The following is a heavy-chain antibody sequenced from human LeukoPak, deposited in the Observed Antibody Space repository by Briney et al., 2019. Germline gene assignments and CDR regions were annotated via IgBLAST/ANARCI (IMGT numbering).Heavy chain of an antibody. V-gene: IGHV3-49*04. D-gene: IGHD1-14*01. J-gene: IGHJ4*02. Sequence: GGSLRLSCTASEFTFSDYVMSWVRQAPGKGLEWVGFIRSNTYGGATEYAASVKSRFTISRDDSKSMAYLQMNSLKTEDTAVYYCTRGDRQSRTSVYYFVYWGQGTLVTVSS. CDR1: EFTFSDYV. CDR3: TRGDRQSRTSVYYFVY. CDR2: IRSNTYGGAT.